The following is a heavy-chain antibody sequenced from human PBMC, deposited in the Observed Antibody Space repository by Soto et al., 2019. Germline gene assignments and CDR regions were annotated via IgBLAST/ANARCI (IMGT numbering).Heavy chain of an antibody. CDR3: TRDCFSGSFSSWFDP. CDR1: GFTFGDYA. CDR2: IRSKAYGGTT. Sequence: HPGGSLRLSCTASGFTFGDYAMSWFRQAPGKGLEWVGFIRSKAYGGTTEYAASVKGRFTISRDDSKSIAYLQMNSLRTEDTAVYYCTRDCFSGSFSSWFDPWGQGTLVTVSS. V-gene: IGHV3-49*03. J-gene: IGHJ5*02. D-gene: IGHD3-3*01.